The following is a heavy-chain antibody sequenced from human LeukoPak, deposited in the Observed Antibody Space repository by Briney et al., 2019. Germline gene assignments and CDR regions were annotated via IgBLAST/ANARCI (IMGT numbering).Heavy chain of an antibody. CDR2: ISDSGGST. D-gene: IGHD3-10*01. Sequence: GGSLRLSCAASGFTFSNFAMSWVRQAPGKGLEWVSAISDSGGSTYYADSVEGRFTISRDNSENTLYLQMNSLRAEDTAVYYCAKDLYFGSGSFFDYWGQGALVTVSS. CDR1: GFTFSNFA. CDR3: AKDLYFGSGSFFDY. V-gene: IGHV3-23*01. J-gene: IGHJ4*02.